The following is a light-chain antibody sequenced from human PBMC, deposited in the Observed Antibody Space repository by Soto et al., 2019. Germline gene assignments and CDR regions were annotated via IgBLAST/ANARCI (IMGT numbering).Light chain of an antibody. CDR1: QSVSSNY. CDR2: GAS. V-gene: IGKV3-20*01. J-gene: IGKJ5*01. Sequence: EIVLTQSPDTLSLSPGEGATLSCRASQSVSSNYLAWYQQKPGQAPRLLIYGASSRATGIPDRFSGSGSGTDFTLTNSRLEPEDFAMYYCQQYGSSAPNTFGQGTRLEIE. CDR3: QQYGSSAPNT.